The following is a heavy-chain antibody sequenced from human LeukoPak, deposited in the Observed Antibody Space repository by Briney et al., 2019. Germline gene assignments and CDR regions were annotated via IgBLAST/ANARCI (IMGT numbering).Heavy chain of an antibody. CDR1: GYTFTSYG. V-gene: IGHV1-69*05. D-gene: IGHD3-10*01. CDR3: ARGPYYGST. J-gene: IGHJ5*02. CDR2: IIPIFGTA. Sequence: SVKVSCKASGYTFTSYGISWVRQAPGQGLEWMGRIIPIFGTANYAQKFQGRVTITTDESTSTAYMELSSLRSEDTAVYYCARGPYYGSTWGQGTLVTVSS.